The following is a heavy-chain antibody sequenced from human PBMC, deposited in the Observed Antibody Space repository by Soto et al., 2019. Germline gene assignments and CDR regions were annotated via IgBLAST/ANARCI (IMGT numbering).Heavy chain of an antibody. CDR3: VRVTQQWLVDY. D-gene: IGHD6-19*01. Sequence: SETLSLTCTVSGGSISSYYWSCIRQPPGKGLDWIGCVHYSGSINYNPSLQSRVTISVDTSKNQFSLKLTSVTAADTAVYYCVRVTQQWLVDYWGQGTLVTVSS. CDR2: VHYSGSI. V-gene: IGHV4-59*01. CDR1: GGSISSYY. J-gene: IGHJ4*02.